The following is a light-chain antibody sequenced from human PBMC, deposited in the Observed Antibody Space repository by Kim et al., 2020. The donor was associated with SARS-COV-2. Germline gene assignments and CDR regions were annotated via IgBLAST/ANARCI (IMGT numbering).Light chain of an antibody. CDR1: QSVSSY. CDR3: QHRYNSVT. CDR2: DAS. Sequence: EIVLTQSPATLSLSPGERATLSCRASQSVSSYLAWYQHTPGQAPRLLIYDASQRATGVPAKFSGSGYGTDFTLTINSLEPEDFAVYYCQHRYNSVTFAQGTRLEIK. V-gene: IGKV3-11*01. J-gene: IGKJ5*01.